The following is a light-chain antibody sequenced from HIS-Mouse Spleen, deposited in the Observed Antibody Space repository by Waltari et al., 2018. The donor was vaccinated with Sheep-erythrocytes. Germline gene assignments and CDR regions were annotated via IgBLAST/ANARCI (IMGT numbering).Light chain of an antibody. V-gene: IGLV2-23*01. CDR1: SSDVGSYNL. CDR3: CSYAGSSTPWV. J-gene: IGLJ3*02. CDR2: EGS. Sequence: QSALTQPASVSGSPGQSITISCTGTSSDVGSYNLVSWYQQHPGKAPKLMIYEGSKRPSGVYNRFSGSKSYNTASLTISGLQAEDEADYYCCSYAGSSTPWVFGGGTKLTVL.